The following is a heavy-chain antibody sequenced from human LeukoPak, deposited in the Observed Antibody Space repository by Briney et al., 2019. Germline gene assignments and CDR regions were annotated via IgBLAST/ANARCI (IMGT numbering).Heavy chain of an antibody. J-gene: IGHJ4*02. Sequence: GGSLRLSCAASGFTFSSYAMSWVRQAPGKGLEWVSAISGSGGSTYYADSVKGRFTISRDNSKNTLYLQMNSLRAEDTAVYYCAKDLRRGYSYGSFDYWGQGTLVTVSS. V-gene: IGHV3-23*01. CDR2: ISGSGGST. CDR1: GFTFSSYA. D-gene: IGHD5-18*01. CDR3: AKDLRRGYSYGSFDY.